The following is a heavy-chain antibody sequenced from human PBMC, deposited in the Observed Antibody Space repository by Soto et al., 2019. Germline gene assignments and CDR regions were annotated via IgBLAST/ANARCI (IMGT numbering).Heavy chain of an antibody. V-gene: IGHV3-30-3*01. CDR1: GFTFNNYA. CDR2: IAYDGSNK. D-gene: IGHD5-18*01. Sequence: QVQLVESGGGVVQPGRSLRLSCAASGFTFNNYAMHWVRQAPGKGLEWVALIAYDGSNKYYADSVKGRFTISRDKSKNTLYLQMNSLRAVDTAGYYCARDPLLCTAMLLWYFDLWGRGTLVTVSS. J-gene: IGHJ2*01. CDR3: ARDPLLCTAMLLWYFDL.